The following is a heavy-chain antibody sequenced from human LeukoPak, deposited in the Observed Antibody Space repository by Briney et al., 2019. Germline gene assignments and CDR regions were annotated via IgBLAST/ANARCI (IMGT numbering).Heavy chain of an antibody. D-gene: IGHD6-19*01. CDR2: MNPNSGNT. CDR3: ATFSIAVAGSEFDP. CDR1: GYTFTSYD. J-gene: IGHJ5*02. V-gene: IGHV1-8*01. Sequence: ASVKVSCKASGYTFTSYDMNWVRQATGQGLEWMGWMNPNSGNTGYAQKFRGRVTMTRNTSISTAYMELSSLRSEDTAVYYCATFSIAVAGSEFDPWGQGTLVTVSS.